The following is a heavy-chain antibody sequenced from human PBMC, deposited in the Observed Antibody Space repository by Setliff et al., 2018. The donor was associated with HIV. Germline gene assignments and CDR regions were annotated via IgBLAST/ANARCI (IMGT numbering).Heavy chain of an antibody. CDR1: GGSISSSAYY. J-gene: IGHJ4*02. CDR3: ARGNFNY. CDR2: IYYSGNT. V-gene: IGHV4-39*01. Sequence: PSETLSLTCTVSGGSISSSAYYWGWIRQPPGKGLEFIGSIYYSGNTYYNPSLESRVAISVDTSKNQFSLKLSSVTAADTAVYYCARGNFNYWGQGTLVTVSS. D-gene: IGHD3-16*01.